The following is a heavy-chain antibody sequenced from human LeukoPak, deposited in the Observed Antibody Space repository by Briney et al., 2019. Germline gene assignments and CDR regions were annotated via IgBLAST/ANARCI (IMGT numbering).Heavy chain of an antibody. Sequence: SETLSLTCTVSGGSTSSGPYYWGWIRQPPGKGLEWIGYIYYSGSTNYKPSLKSRVTISVDTSKDQFSLKLSSVTAADTAVYYCAREVVVAATKHYYYYYYMDVWGKGTTVTISS. CDR2: IYYSGST. J-gene: IGHJ6*03. CDR3: AREVVVAATKHYYYYYYMDV. CDR1: GGSTSSGPYY. D-gene: IGHD2-15*01. V-gene: IGHV4-61*01.